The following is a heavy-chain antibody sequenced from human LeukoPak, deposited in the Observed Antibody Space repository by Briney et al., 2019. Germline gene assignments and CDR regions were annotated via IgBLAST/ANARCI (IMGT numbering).Heavy chain of an antibody. CDR2: MNVKSGNT. CDR1: GYTLFSYD. J-gene: IGHJ5*02. CDR3: ATTPTNSRGWFDP. D-gene: IGHD2-8*01. Sequence: GASVKVSCKASGYTLFSYDINWVRQATGQGLEWMGWMNVKSGNTGYAQKFQGRVTMTRNTSISTAYIELTSLRSEGTAVYYCATTPTNSRGWFDPWGQGTLVTVSS. V-gene: IGHV1-8*01.